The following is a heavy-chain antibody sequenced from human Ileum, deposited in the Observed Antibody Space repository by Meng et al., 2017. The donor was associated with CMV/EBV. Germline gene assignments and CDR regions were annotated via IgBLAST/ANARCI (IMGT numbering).Heavy chain of an antibody. V-gene: IGHV4-39*07. D-gene: IGHD4-17*01. CDR3: ARTAVTPRGLFDY. CDR2: VFYSGST. J-gene: IGHJ4*02. CDR1: GGSITSNSW. Sequence: VHGGSITSNSWWDWIRQPPGKGLEWIGSVFYSGSTYYNPSLKNRVTISIDTSKNQLSLKLNSVTAADTAVYYCARTAVTPRGLFDYWGQGTLVTVSS.